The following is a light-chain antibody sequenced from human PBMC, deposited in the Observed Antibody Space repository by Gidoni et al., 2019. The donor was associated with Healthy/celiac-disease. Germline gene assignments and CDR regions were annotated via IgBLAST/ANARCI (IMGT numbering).Light chain of an antibody. J-gene: IGLJ1*01. Sequence: QSALTQPASVSGSPGQSTTISCTGTSSDVGGYNYVSWYHQHPGKAPKLMIYEVSTRPSGVSNRFSGSKSGNTASLTISGLQAEDEADYYCSSYTSSSTEVFGTGTKVTVL. CDR3: SSYTSSSTEV. V-gene: IGLV2-14*01. CDR2: EVS. CDR1: SSDVGGYNY.